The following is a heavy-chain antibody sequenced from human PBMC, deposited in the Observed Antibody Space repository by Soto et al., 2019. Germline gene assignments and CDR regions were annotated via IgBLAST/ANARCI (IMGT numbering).Heavy chain of an antibody. CDR3: SGDPSGYDEGDWYHGVDV. CDR1: GFSVSSNY. CDR2: IYINGST. D-gene: IGHD5-12*01. V-gene: IGHV3-53*01. Sequence: GGSLRLSCAASGFSVSSNYMSWVRQAPGEGLEWVAIIYINGSTDYADSVQGRFSVSRDIYKNTLFLQMNNLRAEDTAVYFCSGDPSGYDEGDWYHGVDVWGQGTTVTVSS. J-gene: IGHJ6*02.